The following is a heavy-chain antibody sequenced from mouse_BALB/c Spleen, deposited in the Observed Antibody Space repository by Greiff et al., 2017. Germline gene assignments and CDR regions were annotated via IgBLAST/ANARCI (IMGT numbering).Heavy chain of an antibody. D-gene: IGHD4-1*01. CDR3: ARTGTGDAMDY. CDR2: IDPANGNT. Sequence: VQLQQSGAELMKPGASVKLSCTASGFNIKDTYMHWVKQRPEQGLEWIGRIDPANGNTKYDPKFQGKATITADTSSNTAYLQLSSLTSEDTAVYYCARTGTGDAMDYWGQGTSVTVSS. J-gene: IGHJ4*01. CDR1: GFNIKDTY. V-gene: IGHV14-3*02.